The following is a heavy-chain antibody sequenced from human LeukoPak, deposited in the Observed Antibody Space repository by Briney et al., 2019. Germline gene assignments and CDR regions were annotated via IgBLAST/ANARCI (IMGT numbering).Heavy chain of an antibody. D-gene: IGHD4-23*01. CDR2: INPNSGGT. CDR3: ARATVVPYYFDY. V-gene: IGHV1-2*02. CDR1: GYTFTGYY. Sequence: ASVKVSCKASGYTFTGYYMHWVRQAPGQGLEWMGWINPNSGGTNYAQKFQGRVTMTRDTSISTAYMELSRLRPDDTAVYYCARATVVPYYFDYWGQGTLVTVSS. J-gene: IGHJ4*02.